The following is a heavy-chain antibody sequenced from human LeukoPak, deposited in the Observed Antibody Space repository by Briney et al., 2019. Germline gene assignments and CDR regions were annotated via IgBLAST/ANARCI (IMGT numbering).Heavy chain of an antibody. Sequence: SVKVSCKVSGYTLTELSMHWVRQAPGKGLEWMGGIIPIFGTANYAQKFQGRVTITADESTSTAYMELSSLRSEDTAVYYCARGGGYYDSSGERDAFDIWGQGTMVTVSS. J-gene: IGHJ3*02. V-gene: IGHV1-69*13. CDR1: GYTLTELS. CDR2: IIPIFGTA. D-gene: IGHD3-22*01. CDR3: ARGGGYYDSSGERDAFDI.